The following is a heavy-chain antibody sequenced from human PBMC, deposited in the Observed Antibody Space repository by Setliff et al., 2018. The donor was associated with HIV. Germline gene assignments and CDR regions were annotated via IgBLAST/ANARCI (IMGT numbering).Heavy chain of an antibody. CDR2: TNPQSDIA. Sequence: GASVKVSCKASGFTFNHYALSWVRQAPGQRPEWMGGTNPQSDIANYAQRFQGRVTITADHSTTTTYMELTSLRADDTAVYYCAREGLLVTTVGGAYWYHGMDVWGQGTTVTVSS. CDR3: AREGLLVTTVGGAYWYHGMDV. D-gene: IGHD4-4*01. V-gene: IGHV1-69*10. CDR1: GFTFNHYA. J-gene: IGHJ6*02.